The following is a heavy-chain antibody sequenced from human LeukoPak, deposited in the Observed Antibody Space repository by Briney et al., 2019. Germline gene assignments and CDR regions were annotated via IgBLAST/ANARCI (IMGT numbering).Heavy chain of an antibody. Sequence: GASVKVSCKASGYTFTGYYIHWVRQAPGQGLEWMGWINPNRGGTNYALEFQDRVTMTRDTSISTAYMELNSLRSDDTAVYFCARGTSSDWYFDLWGRGTLVTVSS. CDR1: GYTFTGYY. V-gene: IGHV1-2*02. D-gene: IGHD6-6*01. J-gene: IGHJ2*01. CDR3: ARGTSSDWYFDL. CDR2: INPNRGGT.